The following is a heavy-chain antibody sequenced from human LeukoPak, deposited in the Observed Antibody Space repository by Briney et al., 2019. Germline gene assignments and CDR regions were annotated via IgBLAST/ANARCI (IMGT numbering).Heavy chain of an antibody. D-gene: IGHD6-19*01. CDR2: IYSGGST. J-gene: IGHJ3*02. CDR3: ARDVSEVAGFAFDI. Sequence: RAGVSLRLSCAASGFTVRSNYMSWVRQAPGKGLEWVSVIYSGGSTYYADSVKGRFTISRDNSKNTLYLQMNSLRAEDTAVYYCARDVSEVAGFAFDIWGQGTMVTVSS. V-gene: IGHV3-53*01. CDR1: GFTVRSNY.